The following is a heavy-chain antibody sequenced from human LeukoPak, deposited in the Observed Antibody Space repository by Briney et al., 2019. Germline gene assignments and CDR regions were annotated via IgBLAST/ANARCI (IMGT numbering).Heavy chain of an antibody. Sequence: GGSLRLSCGASKFTFSSYVMNWVRQAPGKGLEWVSSITSSSSYIYYADSVKGRFTISRDNAKKSVYLQMNSPRAEDTAVYYCARGSTYSSGWYTGFDYWGQGSLVTVSS. CDR2: ITSSSSYI. J-gene: IGHJ4*02. CDR3: ARGSTYSSGWYTGFDY. V-gene: IGHV3-21*01. CDR1: KFTFSSYV. D-gene: IGHD6-19*01.